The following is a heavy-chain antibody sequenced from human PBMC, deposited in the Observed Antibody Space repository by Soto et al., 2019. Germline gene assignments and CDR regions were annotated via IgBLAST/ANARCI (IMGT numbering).Heavy chain of an antibody. Sequence: QVQLQESGPGLVKPSETLSLTCTVSGGSISSYYWSWIRQPPGKGLEWIGFIFYSGSTSYNPSLKGRVTISIDTSEYPFSLKLNSVTAADTAVYYCASMIGDPVLSFDSWGQGTLVAVSS. D-gene: IGHD3-10*02. V-gene: IGHV4-59*01. CDR3: ASMIGDPVLSFDS. CDR2: IFYSGST. J-gene: IGHJ5*01. CDR1: GGSISSYY.